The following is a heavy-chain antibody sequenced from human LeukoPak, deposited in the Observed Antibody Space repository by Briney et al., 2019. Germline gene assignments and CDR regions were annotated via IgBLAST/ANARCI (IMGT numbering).Heavy chain of an antibody. V-gene: IGHV1-18*01. CDR1: GYTFTSYG. D-gene: IGHD2-15*01. Sequence: ASVKVSCKASGYTFTSYGISWVRQAPGQGLEWMGWISAYNGNTSYAQKLQGRVTMTTDTSTSTAYMELRSLRSDDTAVYYCARDLKDIVVVVAATHFDYWGQGTLVTVSS. CDR3: ARDLKDIVVVVAATHFDY. J-gene: IGHJ4*02. CDR2: ISAYNGNT.